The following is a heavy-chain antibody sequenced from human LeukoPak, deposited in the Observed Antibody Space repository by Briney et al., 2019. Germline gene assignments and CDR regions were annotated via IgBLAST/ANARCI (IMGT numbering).Heavy chain of an antibody. J-gene: IGHJ5*02. V-gene: IGHV1-18*01. CDR1: GYSFPIYG. Sequence: ASVKVSCKASGYSFPIYGINWVRQAPGQGLEWMGWISTYDGNTRYAQNVQGRVTLMRDTSTSTVYMDLRNLRSDDTAIYYCARDGVRRAPGWFDTWGQGTLVTVSS. D-gene: IGHD3-10*01. CDR3: ARDGVRRAPGWFDT. CDR2: ISTYDGNT.